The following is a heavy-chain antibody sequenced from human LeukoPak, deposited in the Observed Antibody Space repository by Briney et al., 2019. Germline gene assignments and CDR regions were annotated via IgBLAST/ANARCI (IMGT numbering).Heavy chain of an antibody. D-gene: IGHD6-19*01. J-gene: IGHJ5*02. Sequence: PGGSLRLSCAASGFTFSSYSMNWVRQAPGKGLEWVSYISSSSSTIYYADSVKGRFTISRDNAKNSLYLQMNNMRVDDTAVCYCARVAGWHWFDPWGQGTLVTVSS. CDR2: ISSSSSTI. CDR1: GFTFSSYS. CDR3: ARVAGWHWFDP. V-gene: IGHV3-48*01.